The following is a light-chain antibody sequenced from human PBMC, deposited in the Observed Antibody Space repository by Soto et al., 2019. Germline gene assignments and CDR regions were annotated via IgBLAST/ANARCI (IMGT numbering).Light chain of an antibody. CDR3: QQYGDSPRT. CDR1: QSVSRNY. V-gene: IGKV3-20*01. Sequence: EIELTQSPGTLSLSPGERATLSCRASQSVSRNYLAWYQQRPGQAPRLLIYDAFNRATGIPDRFSGRGSGTDFTLTISRLEPEDFAVYYCQQYGDSPRTFGQGTKVEIK. CDR2: DAF. J-gene: IGKJ1*01.